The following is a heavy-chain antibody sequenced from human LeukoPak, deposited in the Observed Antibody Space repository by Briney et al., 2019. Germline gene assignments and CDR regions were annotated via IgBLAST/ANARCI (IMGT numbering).Heavy chain of an antibody. V-gene: IGHV3-7*01. CDR3: ARRGGHDC. CDR2: INEDGSKT. J-gene: IGHJ4*02. D-gene: IGHD2-15*01. CDR1: GFTFSTYS. Sequence: PGGSLRLSCAASGFTFSTYSMNWVRQAPGKGLEWVANINEDGSKTHYVDSVKGRFTISRDNAKNSLSLQMNSLRAEDTAVYYCARRGGHDCWGQGTLVTVSS.